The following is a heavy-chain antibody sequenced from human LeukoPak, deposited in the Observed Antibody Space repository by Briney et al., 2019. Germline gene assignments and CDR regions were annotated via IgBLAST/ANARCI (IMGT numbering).Heavy chain of an antibody. CDR3: AKDRGNYYDTPRFDP. Sequence: QPGGSLRLSCAASGFTFSSYAMSWVRQAPGKGLEWVSSISGSGGTTYYADSVKGRFTISRDNSKKTLYLQMNSLRAEDTAVYYCAKDRGNYYDTPRFDPWGQGTLVTASS. CDR1: GFTFSSYA. D-gene: IGHD3-22*01. J-gene: IGHJ5*02. V-gene: IGHV3-23*01. CDR2: ISGSGGTT.